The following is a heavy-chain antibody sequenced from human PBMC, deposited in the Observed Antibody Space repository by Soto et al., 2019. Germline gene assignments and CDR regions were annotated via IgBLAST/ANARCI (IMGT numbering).Heavy chain of an antibody. CDR2: IYYSGST. D-gene: IGHD4-17*01. CDR3: ARGRGSTVRHLSGGMDV. J-gene: IGHJ6*02. V-gene: IGHV4-31*03. CDR1: GGSISSGGYY. Sequence: QVQLQESGPGLLKPSQTLSLTCTVSGGSISSGGYYWSWIRQHPGKGLEWIGYIYYSGSTYYNPSLKSRVTISVDTSKNHFSLKLSSVTAADTAVYYCARGRGSTVRHLSGGMDVWGQGTTVTVSS.